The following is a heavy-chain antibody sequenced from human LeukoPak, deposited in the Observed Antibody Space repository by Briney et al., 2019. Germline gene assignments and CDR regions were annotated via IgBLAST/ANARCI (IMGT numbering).Heavy chain of an antibody. V-gene: IGHV1/OR15-3*02. CDR3: ATGQEGSGYDAFDI. Sequence: ASVKVSCKASGYTFTGYYMHWVRQAPGQRLEWMGWINAGNGNTKYSQKFQGRVTITRDTSASTAYMELSSLRSDDTAVYYCATGQEGSGYDAFDIWGQGTMVTVSS. D-gene: IGHD3-10*01. CDR1: GYTFTGYY. J-gene: IGHJ3*02. CDR2: INAGNGNT.